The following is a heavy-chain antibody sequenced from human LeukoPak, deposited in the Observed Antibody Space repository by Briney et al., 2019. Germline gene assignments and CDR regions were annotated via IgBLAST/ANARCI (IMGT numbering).Heavy chain of an antibody. D-gene: IGHD2-2*01. Sequence: ASVKVSCKASGYTFSNYYMNWVRQAPGQGLEWMGWMNPNSGNTGYAQKFQGRVTMTRNTSISTAYMELSSLRSEDTAVYYCARYYCSSTSCYHYYYYGMDVWGQGTTVTVSS. CDR1: GYTFSNYY. CDR2: MNPNSGNT. J-gene: IGHJ6*02. V-gene: IGHV1-8*01. CDR3: ARYYCSSTSCYHYYYYGMDV.